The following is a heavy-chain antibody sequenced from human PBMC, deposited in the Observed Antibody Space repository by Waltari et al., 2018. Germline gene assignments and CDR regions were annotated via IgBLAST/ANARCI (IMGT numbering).Heavy chain of an antibody. J-gene: IGHJ6*03. Sequence: QVQLQQWGAGLLKPSETLSLTCAVYGGSFSGYYWSWIRQPPGKGLEWIGEINHSGSTNYNPSLKSRVTISVDTSKNQFSLKLSSVTAADTAVYYCARKRMVRGVTYYMDVWGKGTTVTVSS. D-gene: IGHD3-10*01. V-gene: IGHV4-34*01. CDR3: ARKRMVRGVTYYMDV. CDR2: INHSGST. CDR1: GGSFSGYY.